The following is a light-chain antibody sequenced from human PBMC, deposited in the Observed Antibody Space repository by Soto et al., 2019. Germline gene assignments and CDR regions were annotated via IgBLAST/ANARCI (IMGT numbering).Light chain of an antibody. CDR2: KAS. CDR3: QQYNSYSPLT. J-gene: IGKJ4*01. Sequence: DIQMTPSPSTLSASVGDRVTITCRASQRISTWLAWYQQTPGKAPKLLIYKASGLESGVPSRFSGSGSGTDFTLTISSLQPDDFATYYCQQYNSYSPLTFGGGTKVDIK. V-gene: IGKV1-5*03. CDR1: QRISTW.